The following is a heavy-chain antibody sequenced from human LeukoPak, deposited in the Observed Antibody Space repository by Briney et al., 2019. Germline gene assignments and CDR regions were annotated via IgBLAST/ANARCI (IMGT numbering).Heavy chain of an antibody. J-gene: IGHJ4*02. CDR1: GFTFSSYG. V-gene: IGHV3-48*01. Sequence: GGSLRLSCAASGFTFSSYGMSWVRQAPGKGLEWVSYISSVSSSTIYYADSVKGRFTISRDNAKNSLYLQMNSLGAEDTAVYYCAKRFDDWGQGTLVTVSS. CDR3: AKRFDD. CDR2: ISSVSSSTI.